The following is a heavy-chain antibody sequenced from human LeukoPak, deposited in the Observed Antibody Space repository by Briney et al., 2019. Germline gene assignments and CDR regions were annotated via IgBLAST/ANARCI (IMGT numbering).Heavy chain of an antibody. CDR1: GYTFTSYY. CDR3: ARSGRRQYGMDV. Sequence: GASVKVSCKASGYTFTSYYMHWVRQAPGQGLEWMGIVNPSGGSTSYAQKFQGRVTMTRDTSTSTVYMELSSLRSEDTAVYYCARSGRRQYGMDVWGQGTTVTVSS. J-gene: IGHJ6*02. V-gene: IGHV1-46*01. D-gene: IGHD6-25*01. CDR2: VNPSGGST.